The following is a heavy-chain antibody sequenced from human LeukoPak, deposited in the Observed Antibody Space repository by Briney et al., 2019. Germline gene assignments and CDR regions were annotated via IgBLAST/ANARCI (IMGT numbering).Heavy chain of an antibody. CDR1: GLTFSSYA. Sequence: GGSLRLPCPASGLTFSSYAMHWVRQAPAKGLEWVAVISYDGSNKYYADSVKGRFTIYRDHSKNTLYLQMNSLRAEDTAVYYCAKDRSVTTAGVVDYWGEGTLVTVPS. CDR2: ISYDGSNK. D-gene: IGHD4-17*01. CDR3: AKDRSVTTAGVVDY. J-gene: IGHJ4*02. V-gene: IGHV3-30*04.